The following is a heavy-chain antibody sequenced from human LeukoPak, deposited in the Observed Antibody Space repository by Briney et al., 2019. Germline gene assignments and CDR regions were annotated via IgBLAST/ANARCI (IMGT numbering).Heavy chain of an antibody. D-gene: IGHD2-15*01. CDR3: AKDLGYCSVGSCYSEGY. J-gene: IGHJ4*02. Sequence: PGGSLRLSCAASGFTFSSYSMSWVRQAPGKGLEWVSGITTSGGSTDYADSVKGRFTISRDNSKNTLYLQMNSLRAEDTAVYYCAKDLGYCSVGSCYSEGYWGQGTLVTVSS. V-gene: IGHV3-23*01. CDR1: GFTFSSYS. CDR2: ITTSGGST.